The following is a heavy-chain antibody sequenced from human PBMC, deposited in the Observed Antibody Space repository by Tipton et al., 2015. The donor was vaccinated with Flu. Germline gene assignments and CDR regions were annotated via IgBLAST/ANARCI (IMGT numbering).Heavy chain of an antibody. Sequence: TLSLTCTVSSGSIRSTNYFCAWIRQPPGKGLEWVGGIYYTGTTYYNPSLKSRATISVDASKSQFSLMLRSVTAADTAVYYCARLSYYDVDLKNFYFDYWGQGALVTVSS. CDR2: IYYTGTT. J-gene: IGHJ4*02. D-gene: IGHD3-10*02. CDR1: SGSIRSTNYF. V-gene: IGHV4-39*01. CDR3: ARLSYYDVDLKNFYFDY.